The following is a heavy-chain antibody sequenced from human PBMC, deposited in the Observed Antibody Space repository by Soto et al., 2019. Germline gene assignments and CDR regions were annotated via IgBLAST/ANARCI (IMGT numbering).Heavy chain of an antibody. Sequence: PGGSLRLSCAASGFTVSSNYMSWVRQAPGKGLEWVSVIYSGGSTYYADSVKGRFTISRDNSKNTLYLQMNSLRAEDTAVYYCARDKAGGKGPYYFDYWGQGTLVTV. J-gene: IGHJ4*02. CDR1: GFTVSSNY. CDR2: IYSGGST. V-gene: IGHV3-53*01. CDR3: ARDKAGGKGPYYFDY. D-gene: IGHD2-15*01.